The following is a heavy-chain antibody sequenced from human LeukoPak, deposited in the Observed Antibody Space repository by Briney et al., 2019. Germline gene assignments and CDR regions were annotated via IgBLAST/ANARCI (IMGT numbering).Heavy chain of an antibody. V-gene: IGHV3-21*01. D-gene: IGHD3-10*01. CDR1: GFDFNYYD. CDR3: AIRGGLSSGRGFDQ. J-gene: IGHJ4*02. CDR2: ISSSSSYI. Sequence: GGSLRLSCVGSGFDFNYYDINWVRQAPGKGLEWVSSISSSSSYIYFSDSTKGRFTISRDNANNSVYLQMSSLRPEDTAVYYCAIRGGLSSGRGFDQWGEGTLVTLSS.